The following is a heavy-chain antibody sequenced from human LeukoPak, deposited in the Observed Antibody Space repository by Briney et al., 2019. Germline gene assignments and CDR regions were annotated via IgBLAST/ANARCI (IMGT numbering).Heavy chain of an antibody. Sequence: SETLSLTCTVSGGSVSSGSYYWSWIRQPPGKGLERIGYIYYSGSTNYNPSLKSRVTISVDTSKNQFSLKLSSVTAADTAVYYCARESSSWYVPDYWGQGTLVTVSS. CDR2: IYYSGST. CDR1: GGSVSSGSYY. CDR3: ARESSSWYVPDY. D-gene: IGHD6-13*01. V-gene: IGHV4-61*01. J-gene: IGHJ4*02.